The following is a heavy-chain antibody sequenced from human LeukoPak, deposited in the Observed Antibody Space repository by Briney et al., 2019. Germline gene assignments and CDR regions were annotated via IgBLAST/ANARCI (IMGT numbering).Heavy chain of an antibody. CDR3: ARGIAVVGPEDY. V-gene: IGHV4-34*01. Sequence: SETLSLTCAVYGGSFSGYYWSWIRQPPGKGLEWIGEINHSGSTNYNPSLKSRVTISVDTSKNQFSLKLSSVTAADTAVYYCARGIAVVGPEDYWGQGTLVTVSS. D-gene: IGHD6-19*01. CDR1: GGSFSGYY. J-gene: IGHJ4*02. CDR2: INHSGST.